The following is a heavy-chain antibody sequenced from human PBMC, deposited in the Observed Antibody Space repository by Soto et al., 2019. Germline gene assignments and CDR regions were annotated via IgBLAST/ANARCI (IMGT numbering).Heavy chain of an antibody. CDR1: GFTFSSYW. CDR3: ARDHYYGMDV. V-gene: IGHV3-74*01. CDR2: INSDGRST. Sequence: HPGGSLRLSCAASGFTFSSYWVHWVRQAPGKGLVWVSHINSDGRSTSYADSVKGRFTISRDNAKNTLYLQMNSLRAEDTAVYYCARDHYYGMDVWGQGTTVTVSS. J-gene: IGHJ6*02.